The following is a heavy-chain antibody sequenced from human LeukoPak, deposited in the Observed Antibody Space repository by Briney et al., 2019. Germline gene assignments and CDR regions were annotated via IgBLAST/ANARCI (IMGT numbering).Heavy chain of an antibody. J-gene: IGHJ4*02. CDR1: GFTFGGYG. Sequence: GGCLRLSCAGAGFTFGGYGTHWFRQTPSKGLEWVAVSAYDGSRASYADSVKGRFTISRDNTKNTMSVQIDDLRAEDTAVYYCTRYNNDHFDYWGQGTLVTVSS. CDR3: TRYNNDHFDY. V-gene: IGHV3-30*12. CDR2: SAYDGSRA. D-gene: IGHD1-14*01.